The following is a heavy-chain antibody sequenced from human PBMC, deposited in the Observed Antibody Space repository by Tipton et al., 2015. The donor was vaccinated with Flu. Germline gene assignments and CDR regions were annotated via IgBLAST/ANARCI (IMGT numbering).Heavy chain of an antibody. CDR3: ARREYNNYVSEPKNWFDP. CDR1: GDSIGSPYF. CDR2: VHQTGGP. V-gene: IGHV4-38-2*01. J-gene: IGHJ5*02. D-gene: IGHD1-1*01. Sequence: TLSLTCSVSGDSIGSPYFWGWNRQPPGKGLEWIGNVHQTGGPYYNPSLTSRVTIAVNRPKNQFSLRLNSVTAADTAGYYCARREYNNYVSEPKNWFDPWGQGTLVTVSS.